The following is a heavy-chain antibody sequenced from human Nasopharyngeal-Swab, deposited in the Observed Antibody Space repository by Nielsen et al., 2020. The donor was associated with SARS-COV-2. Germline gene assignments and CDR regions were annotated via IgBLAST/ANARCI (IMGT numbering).Heavy chain of an antibody. CDR1: GFTFSTYS. CDR2: ISTSSSTI. D-gene: IGHD3-10*01. V-gene: IGHV3-48*02. J-gene: IGHJ4*02. CDR3: ARDGSGSYYLDY. Sequence: GESLKISCAASGFTFSTYSMNWVRRAPGKGLEWVSSISTSSSTIYYADSVKGRFTISRDNAKNSLYLQMNSLRDEDTAVYYCARDGSGSYYLDYWGQGTLVTVSS.